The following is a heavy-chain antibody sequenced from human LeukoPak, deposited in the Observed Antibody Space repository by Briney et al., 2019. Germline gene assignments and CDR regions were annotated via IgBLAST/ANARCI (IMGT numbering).Heavy chain of an antibody. D-gene: IGHD3-9*01. V-gene: IGHV4-34*01. CDR1: GYYFSGFY. CDR3: AKGKSDNYHSVTAVYYSSLDV. Sequence: SETLSLTCVVEGYYFSGFYWTWSRQAPGKGLEWIGEISYSGSTKYNPSLKSRVTIEVDTSKKQISLNLSSVTAADTAVYYCAKGKSDNYHSVTAVYYSSLDVWGKGQRSSSP. CDR2: ISYSGST. J-gene: IGHJ6*03.